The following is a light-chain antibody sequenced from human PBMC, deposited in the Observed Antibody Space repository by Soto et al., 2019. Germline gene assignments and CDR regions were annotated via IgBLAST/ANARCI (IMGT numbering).Light chain of an antibody. J-gene: IGLJ1*01. CDR1: SGDVGAYDF. CDR3: SSFTGGSTSYV. CDR2: DVS. Sequence: QSALTQPASVSGSPGQSIAISFTGTSGDVGAYDFVSWHQQHPGKAPKLMIYDVSRRPSGVSDRFSGSKSGNTASLIISGLQAEDEADYYCSSFTGGSTSYVFGTGTKLTVL. V-gene: IGLV2-14*01.